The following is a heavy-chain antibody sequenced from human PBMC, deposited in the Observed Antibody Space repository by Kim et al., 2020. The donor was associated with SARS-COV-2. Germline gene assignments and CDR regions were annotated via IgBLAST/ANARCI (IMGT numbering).Heavy chain of an antibody. J-gene: IGHJ6*01. CDR1: GGSISSSSYY. CDR3: ARHPRKGWAVAAPNYG. CDR2: IYYSGST. Sequence: SETLSLTCTVSGGSISSSSYYWGWIRQPPGKGLEWIGSIYYSGSTYYNPSLKSRVTISVDTSKNQFSLKLSSVTAADTAVYYCARHPRKGWAVAAPNYG. V-gene: IGHV4-39*01. D-gene: IGHD2-15*01.